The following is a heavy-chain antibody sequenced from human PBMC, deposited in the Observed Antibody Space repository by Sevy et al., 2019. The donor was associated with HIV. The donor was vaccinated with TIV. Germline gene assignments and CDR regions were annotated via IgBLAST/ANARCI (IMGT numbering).Heavy chain of an antibody. J-gene: IGHJ4*02. CDR3: AKDLVGPGRRYFDY. V-gene: IGHV3-30*02. CDR2: IRYDGSDK. CDR1: GFTFSNYG. Sequence: GGSLRLSCAASGFTFSNYGMHWVRQVPGKGLEWVTFIRYDGSDKYYAASVKGGFTISRDDSKNRLYLQMDSLRAEDTAIYYCAKDLVGPGRRYFDYWGQGTLVTVSS. D-gene: IGHD2-15*01.